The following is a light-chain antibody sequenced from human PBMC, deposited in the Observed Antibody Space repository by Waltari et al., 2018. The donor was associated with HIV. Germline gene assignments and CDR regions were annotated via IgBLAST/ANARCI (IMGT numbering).Light chain of an antibody. V-gene: IGLV4-69*01. Sequence: QLVLTQSPSASASLGASVKLTCTLSSGHSDYAIAWHPQQPEKGPRYLMKLNSDGSHIKGDGIPDRFSGSSSGAERYLTISSLQSEDEADYYCQTWDTGIRVFGGGTKLTVL. CDR3: QTWDTGIRV. CDR2: LNSDGSH. J-gene: IGLJ3*02. CDR1: SGHSDYA.